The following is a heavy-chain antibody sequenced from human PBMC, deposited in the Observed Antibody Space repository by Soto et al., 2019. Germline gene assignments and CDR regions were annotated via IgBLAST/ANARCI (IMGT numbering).Heavy chain of an antibody. CDR2: IKQDGSEK. CDR1: GFTFSSYW. Sequence: GGSLRLSCAASGFTFSSYWMSWVRQAPGKGLEWVANIKQDGSEKYYVDSVKGRFTISRDNAKNALYLQMNSLRAEDTAVYYCARLIVVVPHAMDYYAMDVWGQGTTVTVSS. V-gene: IGHV3-7*01. D-gene: IGHD2-2*01. J-gene: IGHJ6*02. CDR3: ARLIVVVPHAMDYYAMDV.